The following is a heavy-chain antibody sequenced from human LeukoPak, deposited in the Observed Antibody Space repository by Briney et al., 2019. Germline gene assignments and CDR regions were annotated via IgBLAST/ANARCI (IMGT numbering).Heavy chain of an antibody. D-gene: IGHD6-6*01. J-gene: IGHJ4*02. CDR3: AREYRSSSGRAFDY. V-gene: IGHV3-30*03. CDR1: GFTFSSYG. Sequence: GGSLRLSCAASGFTFSSYGMHWVRQAPGKGLEWVAVISYDGSNKYYADSVKGRFTISRENAKNSLYLQMNSLRAGDTAVYYCAREYRSSSGRAFDYWGQGTLVTVSS. CDR2: ISYDGSNK.